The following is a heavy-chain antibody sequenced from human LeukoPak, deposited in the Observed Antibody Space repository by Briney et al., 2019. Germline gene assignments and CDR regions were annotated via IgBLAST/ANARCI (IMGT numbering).Heavy chain of an antibody. CDR2: INHSGST. J-gene: IGHJ4*02. Sequence: SETLSLTCAVYGGSFSGYYWSWIRRSPGKGLEWIGEINHSGSTNYNPSLKSRVTISVDTSKNQFSLKLSSVTAAGTAVYYCARGRRRDGYKTDYWGQGTLVTVSS. D-gene: IGHD5-24*01. V-gene: IGHV4-34*01. CDR1: GGSFSGYY. CDR3: ARGRRRDGYKTDY.